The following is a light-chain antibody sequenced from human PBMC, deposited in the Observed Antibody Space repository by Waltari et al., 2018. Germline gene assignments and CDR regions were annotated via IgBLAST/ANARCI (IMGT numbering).Light chain of an antibody. Sequence: EIVLAQSPATLSLSPGEKATLSCRASQSVSTSLTWYQQKPGQAPRLLIYDASTRATGIPVRFSGRGSGTDFTLTISSFEPEDFAVYYCQQRSTWPRLTFGGGTKVEIK. CDR2: DAS. CDR1: QSVSTS. CDR3: QQRSTWPRLT. V-gene: IGKV3-11*01. J-gene: IGKJ4*01.